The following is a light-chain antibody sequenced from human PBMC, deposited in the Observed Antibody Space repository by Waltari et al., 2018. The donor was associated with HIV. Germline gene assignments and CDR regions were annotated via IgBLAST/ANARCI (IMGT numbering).Light chain of an antibody. CDR1: QTINNNF. J-gene: IGKJ2*01. V-gene: IGKV3-20*01. Sequence: EIVLTQSPGTLSLSPGETATLSCRASQTINNNFFAWYQQSSGQAPRLLIYGVSSRATCIPDRFRASGYGTDFTLTISRLEPEDFAVYYCQHYGGSPLYTFGQGTKLEIK. CDR2: GVS. CDR3: QHYGGSPLYT.